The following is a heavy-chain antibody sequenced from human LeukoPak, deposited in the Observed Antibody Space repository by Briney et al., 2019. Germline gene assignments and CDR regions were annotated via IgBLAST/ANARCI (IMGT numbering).Heavy chain of an antibody. CDR3: ARGVPAYCGGDCYWYWFDP. Sequence: ASVKVSCKASGYIFTSYYMHWVRQAPGQGLEWMGIINPSGGSTSYAQKFQGRVTMTRDTSTSTAYMELSSLRSEDTAVYYCARGVPAYCGGDCYWYWFDPWGQGTLVTVSS. V-gene: IGHV1-46*01. J-gene: IGHJ5*02. CDR1: GYIFTSYY. CDR2: INPSGGST. D-gene: IGHD2-21*02.